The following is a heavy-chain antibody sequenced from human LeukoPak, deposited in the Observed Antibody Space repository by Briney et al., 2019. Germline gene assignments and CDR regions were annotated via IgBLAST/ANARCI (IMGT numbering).Heavy chain of an antibody. CDR1: GFPFSNAW. Sequence: GGPLRLSCAASGFPFSNAWMSWVRHAPGRALEWVGRIKSKTDGGTTDYADTVKGRLPISRDSSNNKMYLQMNSLKTEDTAVYYCTSYATYLVGATDYWGQGTLVTVSS. D-gene: IGHD1-26*01. CDR2: IKSKTDGGTT. V-gene: IGHV3-15*01. J-gene: IGHJ4*02. CDR3: TSYATYLVGATDY.